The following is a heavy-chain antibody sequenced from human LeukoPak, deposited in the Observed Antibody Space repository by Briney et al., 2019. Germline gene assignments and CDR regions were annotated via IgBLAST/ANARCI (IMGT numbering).Heavy chain of an antibody. D-gene: IGHD3-22*01. J-gene: IGHJ4*02. Sequence: SETLSLTCAVYGGSFSGYYWSWIRQPPGKGREWIGEINHSGSTNYNPSLKSRVTISVDTSKNQFSLKPSSVTAAETAVYFCARGPPTDYYDSSGFYYVFDYWGQGNLVTVSS. V-gene: IGHV4-34*01. CDR1: GGSFSGYY. CDR3: ARGPPTDYYDSSGFYYVFDY. CDR2: INHSGST.